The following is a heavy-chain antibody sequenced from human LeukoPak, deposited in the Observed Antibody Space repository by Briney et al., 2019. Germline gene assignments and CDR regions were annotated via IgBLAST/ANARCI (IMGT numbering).Heavy chain of an antibody. CDR2: IYYSGST. D-gene: IGHD3-10*01. J-gene: IGHJ5*02. V-gene: IGHV4-39*07. CDR1: GGSIGSSSYY. Sequence: SETLSLTCTVSGGSIGSSSYYWGWIRQPPGKGLNWIGSIYYSGSTNYNPSLKSRVTISVDTSKNQFSLKLSSVTAADTAVYYCAREAITMVRGVTWFDPWGQGTLVTVSS. CDR3: AREAITMVRGVTWFDP.